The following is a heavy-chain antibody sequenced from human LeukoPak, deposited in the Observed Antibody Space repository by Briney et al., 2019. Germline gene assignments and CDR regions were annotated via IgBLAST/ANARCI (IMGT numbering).Heavy chain of an antibody. D-gene: IGHD3-10*01. CDR2: ISSNSLHI. CDR3: VGPDSQFDC. CDR1: EFTFSSYS. Sequence: GGSLRLSCAASEFTFSSYSMNWVRQAPGKGLEWVSSISSNSLHIFYADSVKGRFTISRDNAKNSLYLQMNNLRAEDTAVYYCVGPDSQFDCWGQGTLVTVSS. J-gene: IGHJ4*02. V-gene: IGHV3-21*01.